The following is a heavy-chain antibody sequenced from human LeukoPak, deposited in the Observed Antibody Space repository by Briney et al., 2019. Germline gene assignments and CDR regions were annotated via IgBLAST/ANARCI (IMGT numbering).Heavy chain of an antibody. Sequence: GGSLRLSCAVSGFTFSSYAMSWVRRAPGKGLEWVSVIVCSGGSTYYADSVKGRFTISRDNSKNQLYLQMNGLRAEDTAVYYCAKKGYSYFDHWGQGTLVTVSS. V-gene: IGHV3-23*01. CDR3: AKKGYSYFDH. J-gene: IGHJ4*02. CDR1: GFTFSSYA. CDR2: IVCSGGST. D-gene: IGHD5-18*01.